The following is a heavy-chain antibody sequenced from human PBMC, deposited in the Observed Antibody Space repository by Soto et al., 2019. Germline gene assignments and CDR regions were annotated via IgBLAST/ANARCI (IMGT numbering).Heavy chain of an antibody. Sequence: EVQLVESGGGLIQPGGSLRLSCAASGFTVSSNYMSWFRQAPGKGLEGVSVIYSGGSTYYADSVKGRFTISRDNPKNTLYLQMNSLRAEDTAVYYCARHITMDPLLVYWGQGTLVTVSS. CDR3: ARHITMDPLLVY. CDR1: GFTVSSNY. J-gene: IGHJ4*02. V-gene: IGHV3-53*01. CDR2: IYSGGST. D-gene: IGHD3-10*01.